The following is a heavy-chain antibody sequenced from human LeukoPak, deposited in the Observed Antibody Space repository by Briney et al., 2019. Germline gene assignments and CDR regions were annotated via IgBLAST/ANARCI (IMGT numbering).Heavy chain of an antibody. J-gene: IGHJ4*02. CDR3: ATPYYVWGSLDF. Sequence: GGPLRLSCAASGFTFISYAMSWVRQAPGKGLDWVSAISLSGGSTYYADSVKGRFTISRDNSKNTLYLQMDSLRAEDTDVYYCATPYYVWGSLDFWRQETLVTVPS. V-gene: IGHV3-23*01. CDR1: GFTFISYA. D-gene: IGHD3-16*01. CDR2: ISLSGGST.